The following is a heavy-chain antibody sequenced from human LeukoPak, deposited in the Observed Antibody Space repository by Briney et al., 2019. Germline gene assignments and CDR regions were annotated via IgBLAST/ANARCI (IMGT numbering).Heavy chain of an antibody. Sequence: GGSLRLSCAASGFTFCSYAMSWVRQAPGEGREWVSAISGSGGSPYYADSVKGLFTTTRDKCKDAPSLRMNSLRAEDMAVYSCARDEEGPRGFPCTIGVCPDFDNWGQGTLVTASS. D-gene: IGHD2-8*01. J-gene: IGHJ4*02. CDR3: ARDEEGPRGFPCTIGVCPDFDN. CDR1: GFTFCSYA. V-gene: IGHV3-23*01. CDR2: ISGSGGSP.